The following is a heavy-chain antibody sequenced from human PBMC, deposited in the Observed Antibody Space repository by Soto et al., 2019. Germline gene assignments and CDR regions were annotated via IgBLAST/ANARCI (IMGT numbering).Heavy chain of an antibody. CDR2: IIPIFGTA. CDR1: GGTFSSYA. V-gene: IGHV1-69*13. CDR3: ARARSVAGLGNYYYGMDV. D-gene: IGHD6-19*01. Sequence: SVKVSCKASGGTFSSYAISWVRQAPGQGLEWMGGIIPIFGTANYAQKFQGRVTITADESTSTAYMELSSLRSEDTAVYYCARARSVAGLGNYYYGMDVGGKGTTVTVSS. J-gene: IGHJ6*04.